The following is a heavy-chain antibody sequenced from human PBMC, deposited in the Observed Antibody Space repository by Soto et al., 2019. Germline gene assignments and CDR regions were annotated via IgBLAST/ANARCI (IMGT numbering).Heavy chain of an antibody. CDR3: ARDPYHVLMVNAPNLYGIDV. D-gene: IGHD2-8*01. Sequence: QVQLVQSGAEVKKPGASVKVSCKASGYTFTTYDISWVRQAPGQGLEWMGRISTYNGNTNYPQSLQGRLTMTKDTSXXTXYXXLRSLRSDDTAVYYCARDPYHVLMVNAPNLYGIDVWGQGTTVTVSS. V-gene: IGHV1-18*01. CDR2: ISTYNGNT. J-gene: IGHJ6*02. CDR1: GYTFTTYD.